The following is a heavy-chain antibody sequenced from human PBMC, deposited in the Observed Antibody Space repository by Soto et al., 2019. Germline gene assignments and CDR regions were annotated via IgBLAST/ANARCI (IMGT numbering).Heavy chain of an antibody. CDR3: AKGGGNYDSYFDY. D-gene: IGHD1-7*01. Sequence: GGSLRLSCAASGFTFSSYGMHWVRQAPGKGLEWVAVISYDGSNKYYADSVKGRFTISRDNSKNTLYLQMNSLRAEDTAVYYCAKGGGNYDSYFDYWGQGTLVTVSS. CDR2: ISYDGSNK. J-gene: IGHJ4*02. V-gene: IGHV3-30*18. CDR1: GFTFSSYG.